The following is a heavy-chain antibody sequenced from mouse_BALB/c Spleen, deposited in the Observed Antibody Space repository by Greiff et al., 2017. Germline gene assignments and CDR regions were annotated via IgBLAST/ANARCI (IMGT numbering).Heavy chain of an antibody. CDR3: ARDGNHPFAY. D-gene: IGHD2-1*01. Sequence: QVQLKQSAAELARPGASVKMSCKASGYTFTSYTMHWVKQRPGQGLEWIGYINPSSGYTEYNQKFKDKTTLTADKSSSTAYMQLSSLTSEDSAVYYCARDGNHPFAYWGQGTLVTVSA. V-gene: IGHV1-4*02. CDR1: GYTFTSYT. CDR2: INPSSGYT. J-gene: IGHJ3*01.